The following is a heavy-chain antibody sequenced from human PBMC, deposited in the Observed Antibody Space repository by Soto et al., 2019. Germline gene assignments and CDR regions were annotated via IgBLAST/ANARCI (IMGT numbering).Heavy chain of an antibody. CDR2: ISACNGNT. D-gene: IGHD4-17*01. V-gene: IGHV1-18*01. Sequence: ASVKVSCKASGYTFTSYGISWVRQAPGQGLEWMGWISACNGNTNYAQKLQGRVTMTTDTSTSTAYMELRSLRSDDTAVYYCATGPSDYVALYFDYWGQGTLVTVSS. J-gene: IGHJ4*02. CDR1: GYTFTSYG. CDR3: ATGPSDYVALYFDY.